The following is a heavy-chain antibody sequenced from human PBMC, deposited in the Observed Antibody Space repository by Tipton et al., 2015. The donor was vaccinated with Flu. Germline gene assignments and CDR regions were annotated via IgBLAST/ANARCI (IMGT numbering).Heavy chain of an antibody. CDR2: ISWNSGSI. CDR1: GFTFDDYA. D-gene: IGHD4/OR15-4a*01. J-gene: IGHJ6*02. Sequence: AASGFTFDDYAMHWVRQAPGKGLEWVSGISWNSGSIGYADSVKGRFTISRDNAKNSLYLQMNSLRAEDTALYYCAKDLLHRLRGMDVWGQGTTVTVSS. V-gene: IGHV3-9*01. CDR3: AKDLLHRLRGMDV.